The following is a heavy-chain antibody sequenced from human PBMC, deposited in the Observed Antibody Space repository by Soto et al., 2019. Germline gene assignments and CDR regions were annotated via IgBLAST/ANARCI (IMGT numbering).Heavy chain of an antibody. CDR1: GGSFSGHY. D-gene: IGHD2-2*01. J-gene: IGHJ5*02. Sequence: NPSETLSLTCAVYGGSFSGHYWSWIRQPPGKGLEWIGEINHSRGTSYNPSLKRRVTISVDTSKSQFSLKLNSVTAADRAVYYCARGRLKVLCYHLLSNWFDPWGQGTLVTVSS. CDR2: INHSRGT. V-gene: IGHV4-34*01. CDR3: ARGRLKVLCYHLLSNWFDP.